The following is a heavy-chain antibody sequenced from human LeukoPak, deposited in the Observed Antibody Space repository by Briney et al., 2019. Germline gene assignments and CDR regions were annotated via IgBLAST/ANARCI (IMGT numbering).Heavy chain of an antibody. D-gene: IGHD4-11*01. Sequence: GGSLRLSCVASGFTFSNYWMHWVRQPPGKGLVWVSRIYVDGRTTNYADSVKGRFTISRDNAKNTVYLEMNSLSVEDTATYYCARSVPDYTRFDFWGQGALVTVSS. V-gene: IGHV3-74*01. CDR3: ARSVPDYTRFDF. J-gene: IGHJ4*02. CDR1: GFTFSNYW. CDR2: IYVDGRTT.